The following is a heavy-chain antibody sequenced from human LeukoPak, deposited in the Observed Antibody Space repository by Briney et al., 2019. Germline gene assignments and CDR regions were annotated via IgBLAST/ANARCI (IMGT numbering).Heavy chain of an antibody. Sequence: PSETLSLTCTVSGGSISSSSSYWGWVRQPPGKGLEWIGSIYDSGSTYYNPSLKSQVTVSVDTSKNQFSLKLSSVTAADTAVYYCARAGYYYDSSGYNNWFDPWGQGTLVTVSS. V-gene: IGHV4-39*07. CDR1: GGSISSSSSY. J-gene: IGHJ5*02. CDR3: ARAGYYYDSSGYNNWFDP. CDR2: IYDSGST. D-gene: IGHD3-22*01.